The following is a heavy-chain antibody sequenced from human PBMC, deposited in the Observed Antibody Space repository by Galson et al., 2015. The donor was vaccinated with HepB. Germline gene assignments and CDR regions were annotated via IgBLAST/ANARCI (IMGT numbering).Heavy chain of an antibody. D-gene: IGHD3-3*01. CDR1: GYTFTSYD. J-gene: IGHJ5*02. V-gene: IGHV1-8*01. CDR3: ARGGGPRITIFGVVNPRHNWFDP. Sequence: SVKVSCKASGYTFTSYDINWVRQATGQGLEWMGWMNPNSGNTGYAQKFQGRVTMTRNTSISTAYMELSSLRSEDTAVYYCARGGGPRITIFGVVNPRHNWFDPWGQGTLVTVSS. CDR2: MNPNSGNT.